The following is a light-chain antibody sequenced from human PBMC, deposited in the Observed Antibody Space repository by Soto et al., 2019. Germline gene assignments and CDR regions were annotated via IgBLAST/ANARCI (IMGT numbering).Light chain of an antibody. Sequence: IVLTQSPCTLSLSPGERAXLSXXXSQSVSSSYLAWYQQKPGQAPRLLIYGASSRATGIPDRFSGSGSGTDFTLTISRLEPEDFAVYYCQQYGSSQTFGQGTKV. CDR2: GAS. V-gene: IGKV3-20*01. J-gene: IGKJ1*01. CDR1: QSVSSSY. CDR3: QQYGSSQT.